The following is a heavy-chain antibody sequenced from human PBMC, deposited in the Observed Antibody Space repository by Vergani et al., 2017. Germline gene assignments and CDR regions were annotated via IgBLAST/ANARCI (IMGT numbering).Heavy chain of an antibody. D-gene: IGHD6-13*01. V-gene: IGHV3-21*01. CDR3: ARAKVAAGKIDY. CDR1: GFTFSSYS. CDR2: ISSSSSYI. J-gene: IGHJ4*02. Sequence: EVQLVESGGGLVQPGGPLRLSCAASGFTFSSYSMNWVRQAPGKGLEWVSSISSSSSYIYYADSVKGRFTISRDNAKNSLYLQMNSLRAEDTAVYYCARAKVAAGKIDYWGQGTLVTVSS.